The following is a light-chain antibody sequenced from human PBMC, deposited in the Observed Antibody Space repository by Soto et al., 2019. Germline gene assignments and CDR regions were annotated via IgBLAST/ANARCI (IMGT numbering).Light chain of an antibody. CDR1: QSVSSN. CDR2: GAS. Sequence: EIVMTQSPATLSVSPGERATLSCRASQSVSSNLAWYQQKPGQAPRLLIYGASTRATGIPARFSGSGSGTEFTLTISSLQSEDSAVYYCQQYNNWLMYTFGQGTKLEIK. J-gene: IGKJ2*01. CDR3: QQYNNWLMYT. V-gene: IGKV3-15*01.